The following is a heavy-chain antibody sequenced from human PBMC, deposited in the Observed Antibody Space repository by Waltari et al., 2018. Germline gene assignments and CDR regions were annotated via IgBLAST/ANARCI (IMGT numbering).Heavy chain of an antibody. D-gene: IGHD1-26*01. CDR3: ARSYQSGSYSDY. CDR1: EYTFTSSY. CDR2: INPSGGST. V-gene: IGHV1-46*01. Sequence: QVQLVQSGAEVKKPGASVKISCKTSEYTFTSSYIHWVRQAPGQGLEWMGIINPSGGSTVYAQKFQGRVTMTRDTSTSTVYMELSRLISNDTAVYYCARSYQSGSYSDYWGQGTPVTVSS. J-gene: IGHJ4*02.